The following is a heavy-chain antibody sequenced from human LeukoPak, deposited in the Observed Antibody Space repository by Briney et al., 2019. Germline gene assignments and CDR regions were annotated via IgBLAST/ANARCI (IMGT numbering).Heavy chain of an antibody. CDR3: VTTSGSPRGCFDP. CDR2: IRPGDSTT. Sequence: GKSLKISCQGSGYIFTDYWIGWVRQMPGKGLEWVALIRPGDSTTVYSPSFQGQVTISVDKSISTAFLQWSSLRASDTAVYYCVTTSGSPRGCFDPWGRGTLVTVSS. CDR1: GYIFTDYW. D-gene: IGHD3-3*01. V-gene: IGHV5-51*01. J-gene: IGHJ5*02.